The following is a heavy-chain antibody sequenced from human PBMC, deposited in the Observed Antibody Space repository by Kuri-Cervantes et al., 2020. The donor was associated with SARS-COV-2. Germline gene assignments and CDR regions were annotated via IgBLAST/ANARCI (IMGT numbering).Heavy chain of an antibody. CDR2: IYYSGST. D-gene: IGHD6-19*01. CDR3: ARGPPAFSGWTYYFDY. CDR1: GGSISSYY. Sequence: GSLRLSCTVSGGSISSYYWSWIRQPPGKGLEWIGYIYYSGSTNYNPSLKSRVTISVDTSKNQFSLKLGSVTAADTAVYYCARGPPAFSGWTYYFDYWGQGTLVTVSS. V-gene: IGHV4-59*08. J-gene: IGHJ4*02.